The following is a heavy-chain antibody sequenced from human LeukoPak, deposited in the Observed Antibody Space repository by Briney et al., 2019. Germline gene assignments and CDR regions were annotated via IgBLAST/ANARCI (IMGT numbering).Heavy chain of an antibody. CDR2: IYYSGST. V-gene: IGHV4-61*01. CDR3: ARGINWDY. CDR1: GGSVNSGSYY. D-gene: IGHD3-10*01. Sequence: SETLSLTCTVSGGSVNSGSYYWNWIRQPPGKGLEWIGYIYYSGSTNYNPSLKSRVTISVDTSKNQFSLKLSSVTAADTAVYYCARGINWDYWGQGTLVTVSS. J-gene: IGHJ4*02.